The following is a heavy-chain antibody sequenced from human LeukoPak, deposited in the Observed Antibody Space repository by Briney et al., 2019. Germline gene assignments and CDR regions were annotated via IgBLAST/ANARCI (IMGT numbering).Heavy chain of an antibody. D-gene: IGHD5-12*01. J-gene: IGHJ6*03. CDR3: ARDGYSGYEDQNYYYYYMDV. CDR2: IKQDGSEK. Sequence: GGSLRLSCAASGFTFSSYWMSWVRQAPGKGLEWVANIKQDGSEKYYVDSVKGRFTISRDNAKNSLYLQMNSLRAEDTAVYYCARDGYSGYEDQNYYYYYMDVWGKGTTVTVSS. V-gene: IGHV3-7*01. CDR1: GFTFSSYW.